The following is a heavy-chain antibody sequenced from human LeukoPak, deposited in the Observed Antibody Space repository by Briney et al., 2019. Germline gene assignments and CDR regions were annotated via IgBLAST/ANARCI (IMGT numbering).Heavy chain of an antibody. CDR3: ARRAGEYSHPYDY. V-gene: IGHV3-53*01. J-gene: IGHJ4*02. D-gene: IGHD4-17*01. CDR1: GFTVSSNS. CDR2: IYSDNT. Sequence: GGSLRLSCTVSGFTVSSNSMSWVRQAPGKGLEWVSFIYSDNTHYSDSVKGRFTISRDNSKNTLYLQMNSLRAKDTAVYYCARRAGEYSHPYDYWGQGTLVTVSS.